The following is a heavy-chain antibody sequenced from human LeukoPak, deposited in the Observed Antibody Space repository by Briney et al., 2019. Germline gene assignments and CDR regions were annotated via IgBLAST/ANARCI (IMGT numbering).Heavy chain of an antibody. CDR3: ARGEGYNFPYYFDY. V-gene: IGHV4-31*03. CDR2: IYYSGST. CDR1: GGSISSDVYY. J-gene: IGHJ4*02. Sequence: SQTLSLTCTVSGGSISSDVYYWSWIRQHPGKGLEWIGYIYYSGSTYYNPSLKSRVTISVDTSKNQFSLKLSSVTATDTAVYYCARGEGYNFPYYFDYWGQGTLVTVSS. D-gene: IGHD5-24*01.